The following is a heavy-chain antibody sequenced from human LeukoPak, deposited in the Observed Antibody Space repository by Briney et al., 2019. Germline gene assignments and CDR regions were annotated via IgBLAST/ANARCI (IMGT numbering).Heavy chain of an antibody. Sequence: GGSLRLSCAASGFTFSSYAMSWVRQAPGKGLEWVSAISGSGGSTYYADSVKGRFTISRDNSKNTLYLQMNSLRAEDTAVYYCAKDRGRLRYFDWLLSPGLLDYRGQGTLVTVSS. CDR3: AKDRGRLRYFDWLLSPGLLDY. V-gene: IGHV3-23*01. D-gene: IGHD3-9*01. J-gene: IGHJ4*02. CDR2: ISGSGGST. CDR1: GFTFSSYA.